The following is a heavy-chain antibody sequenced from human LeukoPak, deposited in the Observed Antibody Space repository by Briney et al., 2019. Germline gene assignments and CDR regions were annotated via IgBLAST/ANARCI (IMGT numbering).Heavy chain of an antibody. CDR2: ISSSSSTI. CDR1: GFIFSDYY. J-gene: IGHJ6*03. D-gene: IGHD3-9*01. CDR3: AGDYLEILTGYNPYYDYMDF. Sequence: GGSLRLSCAASGFIFSDYYMSWLRQAPGKGLEWISYISSSSSTIYHADSVKGRFTISRDNAKNSLYLQMNSLRAEDTAVYYCAGDYLEILTGYNPYYDYMDFWGKGTTVTVSS. V-gene: IGHV3-11*01.